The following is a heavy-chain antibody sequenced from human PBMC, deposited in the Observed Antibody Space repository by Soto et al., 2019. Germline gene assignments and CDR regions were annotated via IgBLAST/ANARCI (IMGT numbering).Heavy chain of an antibody. CDR2: IKQDESEK. V-gene: IGHV3-7*01. CDR1: GFSFSSYW. CDR3: VRDVGFDYVN. D-gene: IGHD3-16*01. J-gene: IGHJ4*02. Sequence: EVQLVESGGGLVQPGGSLRISCKGSGFSFSSYWMSWVRQAPGKGLEWVASIKQDESEKYYVDSVKGRFTISRYNVHDSVFLHMNSLSAEDTAVYFCVRDVGFDYVNWGQGTLVTVSS.